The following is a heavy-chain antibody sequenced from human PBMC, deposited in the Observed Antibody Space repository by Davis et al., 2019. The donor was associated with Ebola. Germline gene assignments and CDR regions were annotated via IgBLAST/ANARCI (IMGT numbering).Heavy chain of an antibody. CDR3: ARDLEDYYDSSGHMGNWFDP. J-gene: IGHJ5*02. V-gene: IGHV3-74*01. CDR1: GFTFSSYW. Sequence: HTGGSLRLSCAASGFTFSSYWMHWVRQAPGKGLVWVSRINSDGSSTSYADSVKGRFTISRDNSKNTLYLQMNSLRTEDTAVYYCARDLEDYYDSSGHMGNWFDPWGQGTLVTVSS. D-gene: IGHD3-22*01. CDR2: INSDGSST.